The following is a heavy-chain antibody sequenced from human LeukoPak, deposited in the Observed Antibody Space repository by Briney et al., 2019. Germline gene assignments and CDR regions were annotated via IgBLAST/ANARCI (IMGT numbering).Heavy chain of an antibody. CDR3: ARTMVRGDDY. Sequence: SETLSLTCTVSGGSISSGGYYWSWIRQPPGKGLEWIGYIYHSGSTYYNPSLKSRVTISVDKSKNQFSLKLSSVTAADTAVYYCARTMVRGDDYWGQGTLVTVSS. CDR1: GGSISSGGYY. D-gene: IGHD3-10*01. CDR2: IYHSGST. V-gene: IGHV4-30-2*01. J-gene: IGHJ4*02.